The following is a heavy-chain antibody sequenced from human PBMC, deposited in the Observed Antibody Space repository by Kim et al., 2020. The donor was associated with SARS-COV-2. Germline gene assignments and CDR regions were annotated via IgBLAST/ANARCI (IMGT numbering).Heavy chain of an antibody. CDR3: AGGLKRGQLASRFDY. D-gene: IGHD6-6*01. Sequence: PSLERRVTISVDTSKTQFSLKLSSVTAADTAVYYCAGGLKRGQLASRFDYWGQGTLVTVSS. J-gene: IGHJ4*02. V-gene: IGHV4-34*01.